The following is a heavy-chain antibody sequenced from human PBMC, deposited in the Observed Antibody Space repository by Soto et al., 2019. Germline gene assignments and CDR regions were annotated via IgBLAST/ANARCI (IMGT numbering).Heavy chain of an antibody. CDR3: ARRVSIPRRFDY. CDR1: GGSFSGYY. D-gene: IGHD3-10*01. Sequence: SETLSLTCAVYGGSFSGYYWSLIRQPPGKGLEWIGEINHSGSTNYNPSLKSRVTISVDTSKNQFSLKLSSVTAADTAVYYCARRVSIPRRFDYWGQGTLVTVSS. V-gene: IGHV4-34*01. CDR2: INHSGST. J-gene: IGHJ4*02.